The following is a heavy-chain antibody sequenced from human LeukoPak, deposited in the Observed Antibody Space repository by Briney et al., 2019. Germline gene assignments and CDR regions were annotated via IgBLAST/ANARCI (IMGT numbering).Heavy chain of an antibody. CDR1: GFTFSNYE. V-gene: IGHV3-48*03. D-gene: IGHD6-19*01. CDR2: ISSSSGVTI. J-gene: IGHJ4*02. Sequence: PGGSLRLSCAASGFTFSNYEMNWVRQAPGKGLEWVSYISSSSGVTIYYADPVKGRFTISRDNAKNSLYLQMNSLRAEDTAVYYCARFTSGWFYFDYWGQGTLVTVSS. CDR3: ARFTSGWFYFDY.